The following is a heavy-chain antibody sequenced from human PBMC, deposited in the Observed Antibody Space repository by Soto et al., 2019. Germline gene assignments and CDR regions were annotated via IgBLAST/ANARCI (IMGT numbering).Heavy chain of an antibody. J-gene: IGHJ6*02. CDR3: ARDNSPGSGSYFYYYYGMDV. D-gene: IGHD1-26*01. CDR1: GYTFTSYG. CDR2: ISAYNGNT. V-gene: IGHV1-18*01. Sequence: VASVKVYCKASGYTFTSYGISWVRQAPGQGLEWMGWISAYNGNTNYAQKLQGRVTMTTDTSTSTAYMELRSLRSDDTAVYYCARDNSPGSGSYFYYYYGMDVWGQGTTVTVSS.